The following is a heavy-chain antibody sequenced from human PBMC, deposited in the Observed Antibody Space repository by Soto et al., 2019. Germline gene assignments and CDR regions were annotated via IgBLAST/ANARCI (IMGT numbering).Heavy chain of an antibody. CDR1: GFTFSSYW. V-gene: IGHV3-7*05. CDR3: ARDVLSSSWLRDYGMDV. D-gene: IGHD6-13*01. J-gene: IGHJ6*02. CDR2: IKQDGSEK. Sequence: GGSLRLSCAASGFTFSSYWMSWVRQAPGKGLEWVANIKQDGSEKYYGDSGKGRFTISRDNAKNSLYLQMNSLRAEDTAVYYCARDVLSSSWLRDYGMDVWGQGTTVTVSS.